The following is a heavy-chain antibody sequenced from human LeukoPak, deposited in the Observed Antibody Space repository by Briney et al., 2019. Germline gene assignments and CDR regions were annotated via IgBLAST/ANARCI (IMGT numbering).Heavy chain of an antibody. CDR2: IYYSGST. D-gene: IGHD6-13*01. CDR3: ARNPYSSLYFDY. CDR1: GGSISSYY. J-gene: IGHJ4*02. Sequence: PSKTLSLTCTVSGGSISSYYWSWIRQPPGKGLEWIGYIYYSGSTNYNPSLKSRVTISVDTSKNQFSLKLSSVTAADTAVYYCARNPYSSLYFDYWGQGTLVTVSS. V-gene: IGHV4-59*01.